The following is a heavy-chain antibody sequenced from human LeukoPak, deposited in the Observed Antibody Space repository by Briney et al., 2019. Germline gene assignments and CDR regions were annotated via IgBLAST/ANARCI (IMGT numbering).Heavy chain of an antibody. Sequence: GASVKVSCKASGGTFSSYAISWVRQAPGQGLEWMGRIIPILGIANYAQKFQGRVTITADKSTSTAYMELSSLRSEDTAVYYCARARDGYNGHDAFDIWGQGTMVTVSS. V-gene: IGHV1-69*04. CDR1: GGTFSSYA. J-gene: IGHJ3*02. CDR2: IIPILGIA. D-gene: IGHD5-24*01. CDR3: ARARDGYNGHDAFDI.